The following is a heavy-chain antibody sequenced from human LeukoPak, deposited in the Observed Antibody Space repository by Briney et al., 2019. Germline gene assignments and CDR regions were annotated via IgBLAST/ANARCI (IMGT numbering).Heavy chain of an antibody. V-gene: IGHV3-23*01. Sequence: GGSLRLSCAASGFTFSSYAMSWVRQAPGKGLEWVSAISGSGGSTYYADSVKGRFTISRDNSKNTVYLQMNGLRAEDTAVYYCAKESSSCGSGCYSLLDHWGQGTLVTVSS. D-gene: IGHD2-21*02. CDR1: GFTFSSYA. J-gene: IGHJ4*02. CDR2: ISGSGGST. CDR3: AKESSSCGSGCYSLLDH.